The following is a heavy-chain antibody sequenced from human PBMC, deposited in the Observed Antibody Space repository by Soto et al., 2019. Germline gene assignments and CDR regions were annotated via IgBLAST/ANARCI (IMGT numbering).Heavy chain of an antibody. CDR1: SGVG. D-gene: IGHD3-3*01. J-gene: IGHJ4*02. CDR2: IYWDDDK. V-gene: IGHV2-5*02. CDR3: AHRVLRTVFGLVTTTAIYFDF. Sequence: SGVGVGWIRQSPGKAPEWLALIYWDDDKRYSPSLKSRLTITKDTSKNQVVLTMADLDPADTATYYCAHRVLRTVFGLVTTTAIYFDFWGQGTPVAVSS.